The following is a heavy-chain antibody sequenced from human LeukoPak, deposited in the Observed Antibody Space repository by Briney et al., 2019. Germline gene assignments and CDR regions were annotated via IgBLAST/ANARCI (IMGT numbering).Heavy chain of an antibody. J-gene: IGHJ6*02. Sequence: GESLKISCKGSGYSFTSYWIGWVRQMPGKGLEWMGIIYPGDSDTRYSPSFQGQVTISADKSISTASLQWSSLKASDTAMYYCARTVGDCSGGSCYRYHYYGMDVWGQGTTVTVSS. CDR2: IYPGDSDT. CDR1: GYSFTSYW. V-gene: IGHV5-51*01. CDR3: ARTVGDCSGGSCYRYHYYGMDV. D-gene: IGHD2-15*01.